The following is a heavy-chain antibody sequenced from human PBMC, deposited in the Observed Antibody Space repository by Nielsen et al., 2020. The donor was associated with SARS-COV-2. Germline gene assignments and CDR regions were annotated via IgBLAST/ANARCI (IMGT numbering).Heavy chain of an antibody. V-gene: IGHV3-23*01. CDR3: AKGEVPTDIVVVVAARTLGY. CDR1: GFTFSRYA. CDR2: ISGSGGST. J-gene: IGHJ4*02. Sequence: GESLKISCAASGFTFSRYAMSWVRQAPGKGLEWVSAISGSGGSTYYADSVRGRFTISRDNSKNTLYLQMNSLRAEDTAVYYCAKGEVPTDIVVVVAARTLGYWGQGTLVTVSS. D-gene: IGHD2-15*01.